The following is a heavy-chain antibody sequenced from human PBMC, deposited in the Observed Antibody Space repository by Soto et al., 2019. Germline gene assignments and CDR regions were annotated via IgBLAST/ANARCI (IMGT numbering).Heavy chain of an antibody. J-gene: IGHJ4*02. CDR3: ARRPGYSSSHFDS. CDR1: GDSISSYY. Sequence: QVQLQESGPGLVKPSETLSLTCTVSGDSISSYYWTWIRQPPGKGLEWIGYVHNSGATHYSPSLQSRVTMSLETSNNHIPLKLTSVTDADTALYYCARRPGYSSSHFDSWGPGALVTVSS. CDR2: VHNSGAT. D-gene: IGHD5-18*01. V-gene: IGHV4-59*08.